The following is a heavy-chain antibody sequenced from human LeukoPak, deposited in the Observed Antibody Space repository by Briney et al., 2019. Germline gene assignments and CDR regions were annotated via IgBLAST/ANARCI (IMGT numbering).Heavy chain of an antibody. D-gene: IGHD3-3*01. Sequence: SETLSLTCTVSGGSISSYYCGWIRQPPGKGLEWIGYIYYSGTTNYNPSLKSRVTISVDTSKNQFSLKLSSVTAADTAVYYCARSPYYDFWSASPEGPYLFDYWAQGTLVTVSS. CDR3: ARSPYYDFWSASPEGPYLFDY. J-gene: IGHJ4*02. CDR1: GGSISSYY. CDR2: IYYSGTT. V-gene: IGHV4-59*01.